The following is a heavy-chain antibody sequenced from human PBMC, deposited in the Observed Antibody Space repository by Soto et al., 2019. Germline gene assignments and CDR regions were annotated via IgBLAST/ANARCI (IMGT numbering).Heavy chain of an antibody. D-gene: IGHD3-10*01. CDR2: IYYSGST. CDR3: ARHRATMVRGVFTWYFDL. CDR1: GGSISSGGYY. Sequence: QVQLQESGPGLVKPSQTLSLTCTVSGGSISSGGYYWSWIRQHPGKGLEWIGYIYYSGSTYYNPPLKSRVNIAVATSKNQFYLKLSYVTAADTAVYYCARHRATMVRGVFTWYFDLWGRGNLVTVSS. J-gene: IGHJ2*01. V-gene: IGHV4-31*03.